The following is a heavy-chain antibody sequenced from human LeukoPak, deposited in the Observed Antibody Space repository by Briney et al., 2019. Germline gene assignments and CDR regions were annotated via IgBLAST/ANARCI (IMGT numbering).Heavy chain of an antibody. Sequence: GGSLRLSCAASGFTFSNYHVNWVRQAPGRGLKWVSYISSGRSYIFYADSLKGRFTISRGNAKNSLYLQMNSLRAEDTAVYYCARDHAYYYDSSGRAVDYWGQGTLVTVSS. D-gene: IGHD3-22*01. V-gene: IGHV3-21*01. CDR2: ISSGRSYI. CDR1: GFTFSNYH. CDR3: ARDHAYYYDSSGRAVDY. J-gene: IGHJ4*02.